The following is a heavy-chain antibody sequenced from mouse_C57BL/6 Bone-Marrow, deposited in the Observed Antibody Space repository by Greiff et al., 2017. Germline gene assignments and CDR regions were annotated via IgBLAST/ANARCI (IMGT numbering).Heavy chain of an antibody. Sequence: EVQVVESGGDLVKPGGSLKLSCAASGFTFSSYGMSWVRQTPDKRLEWVATISSGGSYTYYPDSVKGRFTISRDTAKNTLYLQVSNRKSEDTAMYDCASPYNGLFADWGQGTLGTVSA. CDR1: GFTFSSYG. CDR2: ISSGGSYT. D-gene: IGHD2-10*01. J-gene: IGHJ3*01. CDR3: ASPYNGLFAD. V-gene: IGHV5-6*01.